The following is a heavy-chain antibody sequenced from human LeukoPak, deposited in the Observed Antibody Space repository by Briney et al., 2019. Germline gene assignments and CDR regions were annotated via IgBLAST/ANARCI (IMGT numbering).Heavy chain of an antibody. CDR2: IYNSGNT. CDR1: GGSISSYY. D-gene: IGHD3-16*01. J-gene: IGHJ5*02. CDR3: ARESGSYLWRSWLNP. Sequence: SETLSLTCTVSGGSISSYYWSWIRQPPGKGLEWIGYIYNSGNTNYNPSLKSRVTISVDTSKNQFSLKLNSVTAADTAVYYCARESGSYLWRSWLNPWGQGTLVTVSS. V-gene: IGHV4-59*01.